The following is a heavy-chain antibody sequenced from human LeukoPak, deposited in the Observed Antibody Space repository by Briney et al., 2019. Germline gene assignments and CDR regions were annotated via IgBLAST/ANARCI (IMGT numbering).Heavy chain of an antibody. D-gene: IGHD6-19*01. J-gene: IGHJ4*02. V-gene: IGHV3-66*01. CDR2: IYINDYA. CDR1: GFIVSRNY. CDR3: VKDPHSSGSGYFDY. Sequence: GGSLRLSCAASGFIVSRNYMSWVRQAPGKGLEWVSIIYINDYAYYSDSVKGRFTISRDNSKNTLYLQMNSLRAEDTAVYYCVKDPHSSGSGYFDYWGQGTLVTVSS.